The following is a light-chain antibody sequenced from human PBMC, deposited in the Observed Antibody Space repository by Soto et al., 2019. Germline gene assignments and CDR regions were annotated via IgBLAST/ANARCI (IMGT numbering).Light chain of an antibody. Sequence: DIQMTQSPSTLSASVGDRVSITCRASQSVSGWLAWYQQKPGKAPKLLIYDASSLESGVPSRFSGSGSGTEFTLTISSLQPDDFATYYCQQYNSYSKTFGQGTKV. CDR3: QQYNSYSKT. CDR1: QSVSGW. CDR2: DAS. V-gene: IGKV1-5*01. J-gene: IGKJ1*01.